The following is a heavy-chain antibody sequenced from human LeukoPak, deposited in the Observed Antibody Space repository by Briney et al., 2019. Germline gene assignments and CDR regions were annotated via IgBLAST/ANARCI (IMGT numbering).Heavy chain of an antibody. CDR2: IYYSGST. Sequence: SETLSLTCTVSGGSISSSSYYWGWIRQPPGKGLEWIGSIYYSGSTYYNPSLKSRVTISVDTSKNQFSPKLSSVTAADTAVYYCARVKWETYYFDYWGQGTLVTVSS. CDR1: GGSISSSSYY. D-gene: IGHD1-26*01. J-gene: IGHJ4*02. V-gene: IGHV4-39*07. CDR3: ARVKWETYYFDY.